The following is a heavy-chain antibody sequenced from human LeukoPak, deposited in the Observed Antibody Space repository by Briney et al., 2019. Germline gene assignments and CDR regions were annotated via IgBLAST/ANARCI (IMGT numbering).Heavy chain of an antibody. CDR1: GYTLTELS. J-gene: IGHJ3*02. CDR3: ALLMIRGVIGAFDI. D-gene: IGHD3-10*01. Sequence: GASVKVSCKVSGYTLTELSMHWVRQAPGKGLEWMGGFDPEDGETIYAQKFQGRVTMTEDTSTDTAYMELSSLRSEDTAVYYCALLMIRGVIGAFDIWGQGTMVTVSS. CDR2: FDPEDGET. V-gene: IGHV1-24*01.